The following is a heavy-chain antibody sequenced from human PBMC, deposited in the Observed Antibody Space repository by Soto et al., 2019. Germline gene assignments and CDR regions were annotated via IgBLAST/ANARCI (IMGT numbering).Heavy chain of an antibody. V-gene: IGHV3-15*01. J-gene: IGHJ4*02. CDR2: IKSKTDGGTT. CDR1: GFTFSNAW. Sequence: EVQLVESGGGLVKPGGSLRLSCAASGFTFSNAWMSWVRQAPGKGLEWVGRIKSKTDGGTTDYAAPVKGRFTISRDDSKNTLYLQMNSLKTEDTVVYYCTTVDYIWGSYRPVDYWGQGTLVTVSS. CDR3: TTVDYIWGSYRPVDY. D-gene: IGHD3-16*02.